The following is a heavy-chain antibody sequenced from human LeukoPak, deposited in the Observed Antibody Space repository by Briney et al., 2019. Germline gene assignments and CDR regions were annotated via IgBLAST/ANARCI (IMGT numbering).Heavy chain of an antibody. Sequence: SETLSLTCTVSGGSISSSSYYWGWSRQPPGKGLEWIGEINHSGSTNYNPSLKSRVTISVDTSKNQFTLKLSSVTAADTAVYYCARRGRYCSSTSCYYMGWFDPWGQGTLVTVSS. CDR3: ARRGRYCSSTSCYYMGWFDP. V-gene: IGHV4-39*06. CDR2: INHSGST. D-gene: IGHD2-2*01. J-gene: IGHJ5*02. CDR1: GGSISSSSYY.